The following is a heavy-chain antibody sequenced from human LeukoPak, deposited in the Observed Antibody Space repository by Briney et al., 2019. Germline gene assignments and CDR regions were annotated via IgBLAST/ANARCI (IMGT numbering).Heavy chain of an antibody. J-gene: IGHJ5*02. CDR2: INHSGST. V-gene: IGHV4-34*01. CDR1: GGSFSGYY. CDR3: ARGLGYCSSTSCKYNWFDP. D-gene: IGHD2-2*01. Sequence: PPETLSLTCAVYGGSFSGYYWSWIRQPPGKGLEWIGEINHSGSTNYNPPLKSRVTISVDTSKNQFSLKLSSVTAADTAVYYCARGLGYCSSTSCKYNWFDPWGQGTLVTVSS.